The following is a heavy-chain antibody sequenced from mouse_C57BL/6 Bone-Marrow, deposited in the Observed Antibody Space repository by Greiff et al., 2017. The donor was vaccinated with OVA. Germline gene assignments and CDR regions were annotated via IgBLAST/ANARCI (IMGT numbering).Heavy chain of an antibody. V-gene: IGHV14-4*01. CDR1: GFKIKDDY. J-gene: IGHJ2*01. Sequence: EVQLQQSGAELVRPGASVKLSCTASGFKIKDDYMHWVQQTPEQGLEWIGWIDPESGDTEYASTFQGQATITSDTSYNTDYLQLSSLTSEDTAVDYCTTSFIGDYGYWGQGTTLTVSA. CDR3: TTSFIGDYGY. CDR2: IDPESGDT. D-gene: IGHD1-1*01.